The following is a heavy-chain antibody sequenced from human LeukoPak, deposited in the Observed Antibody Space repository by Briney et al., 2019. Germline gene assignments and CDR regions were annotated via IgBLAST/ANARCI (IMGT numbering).Heavy chain of an antibody. J-gene: IGHJ4*02. V-gene: IGHV3-7*03. CDR2: INSDGSEG. CDR1: GFTFSGFW. CDR3: ARGCCSVSGLYFEF. Sequence: GGSLRLSCAVSGFTFSGFWMSWSRQAPGKGLEWVASINSDGSEGYYADVVKGRFTISRDNAKNSLYLQMNGLRVEDTAVYYCARGCCSVSGLYFEFWGQGSLVTVSS. D-gene: IGHD3-9*01.